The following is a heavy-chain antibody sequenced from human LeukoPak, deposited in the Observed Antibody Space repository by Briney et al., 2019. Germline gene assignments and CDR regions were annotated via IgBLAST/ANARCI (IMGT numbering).Heavy chain of an antibody. V-gene: IGHV4-39*07. CDR3: ATTGYSSGWYEDYYYYYYMDV. J-gene: IGHJ6*03. D-gene: IGHD6-19*01. Sequence: PSETLSLTCTVSGGSISSSSYYWGWIRQPPGKGLEWIGSMYHSGSTYYNPSLKSRVTISIDTSKNQFSLKLSSVTAADTAVYYCATTGYSSGWYEDYYYYYYMDVWGKGTTVTVSS. CDR2: MYHSGST. CDR1: GGSISSSSYY.